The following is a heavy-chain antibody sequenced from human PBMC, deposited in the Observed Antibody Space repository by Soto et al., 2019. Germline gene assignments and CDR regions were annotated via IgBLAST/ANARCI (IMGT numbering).Heavy chain of an antibody. CDR1: GGSISSGGYS. D-gene: IGHD3-22*01. CDR3: ARPYYYDSSGRWGFDP. CDR2: IYYSGST. V-gene: IGHV4-39*01. Sequence: SETLSLTCAVSGGSISSGGYSWSWIRQPPGKGLEWIGSIYYSGSTYYNPSLKSRVTISVDTSKNQFSLKLSSVTAADTAVYYCARPYYYDSSGRWGFDPWGQGTLVTVSS. J-gene: IGHJ5*02.